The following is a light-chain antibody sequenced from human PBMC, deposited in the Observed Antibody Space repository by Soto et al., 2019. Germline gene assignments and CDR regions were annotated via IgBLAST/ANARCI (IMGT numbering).Light chain of an antibody. CDR3: QQHYSPMWA. J-gene: IGKJ1*01. V-gene: IGKV1-39*01. CDR2: AAS. Sequence: IHMTQSPSSLSPSVGYRVTITCRAIQSIRSSLTWYQQKSGKAPKLLIYAASSLQSGVPSRFSGSGYGTDFNLTISSLQSEDFATYYCQQHYSPMWAFGQGTKVDIK. CDR1: QSIRSS.